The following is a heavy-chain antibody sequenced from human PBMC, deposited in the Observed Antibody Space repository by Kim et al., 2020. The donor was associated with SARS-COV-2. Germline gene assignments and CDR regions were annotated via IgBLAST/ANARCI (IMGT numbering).Heavy chain of an antibody. J-gene: IGHJ4*02. D-gene: IGHD3-10*01. V-gene: IGHV1-3*01. Sequence: NDSEKFQGRVTITRDTSASPAYMELSSLRSEDTALDYCARATGSGSYLLDFWGQGTLVTVSS. CDR3: ARATGSGSYLLDF.